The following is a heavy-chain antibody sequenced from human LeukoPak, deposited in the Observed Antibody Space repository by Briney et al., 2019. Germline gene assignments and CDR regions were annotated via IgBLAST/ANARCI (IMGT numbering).Heavy chain of an antibody. CDR3: ARLHSAVYYGDAFDI. CDR1: GFTFSSYW. J-gene: IGHJ3*02. D-gene: IGHD3-10*01. CDR2: IKEDGSEK. Sequence: GGSLRLSCAVSGFTFSSYWMTWVRQAPGKGLGWVAKIKEDGSEKYYVDSVKGRFTVSRDNVKNSLFLQMNSLRVEDTAAYYCARLHSAVYYGDAFDIWGQGTMVTVFS. V-gene: IGHV3-7*03.